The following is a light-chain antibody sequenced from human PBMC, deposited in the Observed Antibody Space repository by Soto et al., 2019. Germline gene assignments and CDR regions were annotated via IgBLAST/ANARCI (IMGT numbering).Light chain of an antibody. CDR1: SSDIGGYND. V-gene: IGLV2-8*01. CDR3: SSYAGSNNFV. J-gene: IGLJ1*01. Sequence: QSVLTQPPSASGSPGQSVNISCTGTSSDIGGYNDVSWYQQHPGKAPKLMIYEVSKRPSGVPGRFSGSKSGNTASLTVSGLQAEDEADYYCSSYAGSNNFVFGTGTKLTVL. CDR2: EVS.